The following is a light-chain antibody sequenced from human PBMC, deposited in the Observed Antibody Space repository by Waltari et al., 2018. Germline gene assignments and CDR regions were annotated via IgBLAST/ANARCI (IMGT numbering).Light chain of an antibody. CDR1: HDISNS. CDR3: QQYDDVRLT. V-gene: IGKV1-33*01. CDR2: EAS. Sequence: DIQMTQSPTSLSASVGDRVTITCQASHDISNSLYWFQRRPGKAPTLLIYEASNLETGVPSRFRGSGSGTHFTFTISSLQPEDIGIYYCQQYDDVRLTFGGGTTVEI. J-gene: IGKJ4*01.